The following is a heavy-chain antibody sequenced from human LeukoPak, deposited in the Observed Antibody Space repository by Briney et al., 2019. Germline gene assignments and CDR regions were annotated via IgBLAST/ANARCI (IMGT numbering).Heavy chain of an antibody. CDR3: ARDQNFPRRDILTGGDAFDI. V-gene: IGHV1-46*01. J-gene: IGHJ3*02. CDR2: INPSGGST. Sequence: ASVKVSCKASGYTFTSYYMHWVRQAPGQGLEWMGVINPSGGSTSYAQKFQGRVTMTRDTSTSTVYMELSSLRSEDTAVYYCARDQNFPRRDILTGGDAFDIWGQGTMVTVSS. CDR1: GYTFTSYY. D-gene: IGHD3-9*01.